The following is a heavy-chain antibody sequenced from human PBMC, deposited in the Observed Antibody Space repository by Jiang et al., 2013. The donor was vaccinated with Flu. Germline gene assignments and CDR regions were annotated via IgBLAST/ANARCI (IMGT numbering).Heavy chain of an antibody. CDR3: ARESYYHTAMVNKQQLVLDY. Sequence: RLSCAASGFTFSSYGMHWVRQAPGKGLEWVAVIWYDGSNKYYADSVKGRFTISRDNSKNTLYLQMNSLRAEDTAVYYCARESYYHTAMVNKQQLVLDYWGQGTLVTVSS. D-gene: IGHD5-18*01. J-gene: IGHJ4*02. CDR1: GFTFSSYG. V-gene: IGHV3-33*01. CDR2: IWYDGSNK.